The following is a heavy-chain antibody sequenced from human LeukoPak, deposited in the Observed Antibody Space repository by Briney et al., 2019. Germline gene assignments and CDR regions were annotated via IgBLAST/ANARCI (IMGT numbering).Heavy chain of an antibody. V-gene: IGHV3-73*01. CDR2: IRSKANSYAT. CDR1: GFTFSGSA. Sequence: GGSLRLSCAASGFTFSGSAMHWVRQASGKGLEWVGRIRSKANSYATAYAASVKGRFTISRDDSKNTAYLQMNSLRTEDTGVYYCTRHASGYSYGSIGYWGQGTLVTVSS. D-gene: IGHD5-18*01. J-gene: IGHJ4*02. CDR3: TRHASGYSYGSIGY.